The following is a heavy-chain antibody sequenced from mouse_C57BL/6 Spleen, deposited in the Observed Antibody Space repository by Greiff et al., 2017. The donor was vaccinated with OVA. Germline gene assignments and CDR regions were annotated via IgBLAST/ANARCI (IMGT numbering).Heavy chain of an antibody. V-gene: IGHV1-69*01. CDR2: IDPSDSYT. CDR3: AIGELDGYYPYYFDY. CDR1: GYTFTSYW. D-gene: IGHD2-3*01. J-gene: IGHJ2*01. Sequence: QVQLQQPGAELVMPGASVKLSCKASGYTFTSYWMHWVKQRPGQGLEWIGEIDPSDSYTNYNQKFKGKSTLTVDNSSSTAYMQLSSLTSEYSAVYYCAIGELDGYYPYYFDYWGQGTTLTVSS.